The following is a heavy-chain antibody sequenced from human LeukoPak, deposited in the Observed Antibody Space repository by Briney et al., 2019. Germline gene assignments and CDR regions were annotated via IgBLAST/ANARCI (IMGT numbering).Heavy chain of an antibody. CDR3: ARGGRGSTSVRRPFDY. D-gene: IGHD6-6*01. V-gene: IGHV4-34*01. J-gene: IGHJ4*02. CDR1: GASFSGYY. Sequence: PSETLSLTCAVYGASFSGYYWSWIRHPPRKRLEWIGEINHSGSTNYNPSLKSRVTLSVDTSKNQFSLKLSSVTAADTAVYYCARGGRGSTSVRRPFDYWGQGTLVTVSS. CDR2: INHSGST.